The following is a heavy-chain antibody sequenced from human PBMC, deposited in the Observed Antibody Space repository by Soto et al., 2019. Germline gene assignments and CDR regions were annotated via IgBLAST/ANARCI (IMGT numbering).Heavy chain of an antibody. D-gene: IGHD1-1*01. J-gene: IGHJ4*02. CDR1: GYTFSDHD. CDR2: MNPNSGDT. Sequence: QVQLVQSGAEVKKPGASVKVSCKASGYTFSDHDINWVRQATGQGPEWLGWMNPNSGDTGYAQNFQGRVTMTRDTSIRTAYMELSSLRSEDTAVYYCARVGGNWNDDYFDYWGQGTLVTVSS. V-gene: IGHV1-8*01. CDR3: ARVGGNWNDDYFDY.